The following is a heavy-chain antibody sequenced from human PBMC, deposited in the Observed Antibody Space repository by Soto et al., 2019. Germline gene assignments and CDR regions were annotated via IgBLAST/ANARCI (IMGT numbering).Heavy chain of an antibody. Sequence: KVSCKASGYTFTSYWISWVRQMPGKGLEWMGRIDPSDSYTNYSPSFQGHVTISADKSISTAYLQWSSLKASDTAMYYCARHSYYGSGSYYIWGQGTLVTVSS. CDR3: ARHSYYGSGSYYI. J-gene: IGHJ4*02. CDR1: GYTFTSYW. V-gene: IGHV5-10-1*01. D-gene: IGHD3-10*01. CDR2: IDPSDSYT.